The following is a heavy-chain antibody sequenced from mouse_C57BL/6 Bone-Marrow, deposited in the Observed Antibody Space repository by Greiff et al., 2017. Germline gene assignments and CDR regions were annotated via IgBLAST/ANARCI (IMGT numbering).Heavy chain of an antibody. V-gene: IGHV1-52*01. CDR2: IDPSDSET. CDR3: ARAGYDGYYNCYAMDY. J-gene: IGHJ4*01. CDR1: GYTFTSYW. D-gene: IGHD2-3*01. Sequence: VQLQQPGAELVRPGSSVKLSCKASGYTFTSYWMHWVKQRPIQGLEWIGNIDPSDSETHYNQKFKDKATLTVDKSSSTAYMQLSSLTSEDSAVYYCARAGYDGYYNCYAMDYWGQGTSVTVSS.